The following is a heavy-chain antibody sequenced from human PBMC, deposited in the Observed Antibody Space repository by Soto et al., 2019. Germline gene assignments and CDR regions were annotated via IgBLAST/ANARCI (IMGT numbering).Heavy chain of an antibody. J-gene: IGHJ4*02. D-gene: IGHD6-13*01. Sequence: EVQLLDSGGGLVQTGGSLRLSCAASGFTFGSYALNWVRLAPGKGLEWVSTISGSGGSTYYADSVKGRFAISRDNSKNPLYLHMNSLRAEDTAVYYCAKEAAAGLYYFDYWGQGTLVTVSS. CDR1: GFTFGSYA. V-gene: IGHV3-23*01. CDR2: ISGSGGST. CDR3: AKEAAAGLYYFDY.